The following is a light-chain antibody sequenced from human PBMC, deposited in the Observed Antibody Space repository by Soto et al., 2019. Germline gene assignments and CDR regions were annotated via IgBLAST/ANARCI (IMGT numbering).Light chain of an antibody. Sequence: EILMTHSPATLSVSPGERATLSCSASQSVSSNLAWYQQKPGQAPRLLIYAVCTRAKGIPARFSGSGSGTEFTLTINSLQSEDFAVYYCQRYKIWPPTWTFGQGTKVDI. CDR2: AVC. J-gene: IGKJ1*01. CDR3: QRYKIWPPTWT. CDR1: QSVSSN. V-gene: IGKV3-15*01.